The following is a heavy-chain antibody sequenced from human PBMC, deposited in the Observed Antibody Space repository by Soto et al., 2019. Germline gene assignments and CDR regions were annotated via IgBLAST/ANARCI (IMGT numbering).Heavy chain of an antibody. Sequence: PGVPLRLPCAASGFTFSAYAMNWVRQASGKGLEWVSAISPSGDSTYYADSGKGRFTISRDNSKSTLYLQMNSLRAEDTAVYYCVKGSGTVTLNFFNYCGHGTLVTVSS. CDR1: GFTFSAYA. V-gene: IGHV3-23*01. D-gene: IGHD4-17*01. CDR2: ISPSGDST. J-gene: IGHJ4*01. CDR3: VKGSGTVTLNFFNY.